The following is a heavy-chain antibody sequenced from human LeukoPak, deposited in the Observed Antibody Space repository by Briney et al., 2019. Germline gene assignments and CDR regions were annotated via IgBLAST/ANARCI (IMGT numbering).Heavy chain of an antibody. V-gene: IGHV1-69*04. D-gene: IGHD2-2*01. CDR3: AREGPHIGYCSGTRSYRVKYGMDV. CDR1: GGTFTTFA. Sequence: SVKVSFKASGGTFTTFAINWVRRAPGQGLEWRGMIIPILDISSYAQRFQGRVTITADKSTTTAYLELSSLRSEDTAVYYCAREGPHIGYCSGTRSYRVKYGMDVWRQGTTVTVSS. CDR2: IIPILDIS. J-gene: IGHJ6*02.